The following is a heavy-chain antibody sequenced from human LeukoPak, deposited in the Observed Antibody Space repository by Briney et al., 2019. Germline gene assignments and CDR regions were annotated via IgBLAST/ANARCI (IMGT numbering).Heavy chain of an antibody. CDR2: IYYSGST. Sequence: SETLSLTCTVSGGSISSGGYYWSWIRQHPGKGLEWIGYIYYSGSTYYNPSLKSRVTISVDTSKNQFSLKLSSVTSADTAVYYCARAERFGECDYWGQGTLVTVSS. CDR3: ARAERFGECDY. J-gene: IGHJ4*02. CDR1: GGSISSGGYY. D-gene: IGHD3-10*01. V-gene: IGHV4-31*03.